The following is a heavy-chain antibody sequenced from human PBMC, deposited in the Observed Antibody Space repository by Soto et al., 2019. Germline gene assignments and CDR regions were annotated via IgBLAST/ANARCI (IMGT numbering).Heavy chain of an antibody. CDR3: ARHLGYDSSGYYRNWFDP. CDR1: GGSISNYY. V-gene: IGHV4-59*08. J-gene: IGHJ5*02. D-gene: IGHD3-22*01. Sequence: QVQLQESGPGLVKPSETLSLTCTVSGGSISNYYWSWIRQPPGKGLEWIGYMYNSGSTNYNPSLKSRVAISGATSKNRCSLKLSTVTAADTAMYYCARHLGYDSSGYYRNWFDPWGQGTLVTVSS. CDR2: MYNSGST.